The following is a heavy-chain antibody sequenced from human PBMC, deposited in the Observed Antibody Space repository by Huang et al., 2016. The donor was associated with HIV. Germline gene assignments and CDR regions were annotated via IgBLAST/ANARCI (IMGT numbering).Heavy chain of an antibody. CDR2: ISPISSFI. CDR3: ARDRGQQLSPFDS. CDR1: GFSLDSYN. J-gene: IGHJ4*02. Sequence: EVQLVESGGGLVKPGGSLRLSCAASGFSLDSYNMYWVRQTPGRGRQWVSSISPISSFIDYADSVKGRFSISRENAKNSLYLQMNNLRGEDTAVYYCARDRGQQLSPFDSWGQGTLVTVSS. D-gene: IGHD6-13*01. V-gene: IGHV3-21*01.